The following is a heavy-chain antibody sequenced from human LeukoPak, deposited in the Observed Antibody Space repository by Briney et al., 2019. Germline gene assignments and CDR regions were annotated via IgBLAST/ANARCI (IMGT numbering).Heavy chain of an antibody. CDR3: AREINHFDY. Sequence: SSETLSLTCTVSGGSIRSYYWSWIRQPPGKGLEWIGYIYYSGSTNYNPSLKSRVTISVDTSKNQFSLKLSSVTAADTAVYYCAREINHFDYWGQGTLVTVSS. V-gene: IGHV4-59*01. J-gene: IGHJ4*02. CDR2: IYYSGST. CDR1: GGSIRSYY.